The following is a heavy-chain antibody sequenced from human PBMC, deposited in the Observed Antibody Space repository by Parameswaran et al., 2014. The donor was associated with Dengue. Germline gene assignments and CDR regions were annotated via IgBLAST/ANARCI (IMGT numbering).Heavy chain of an antibody. D-gene: IGHD5-18*01. CDR3: ARGYYLLKQVDTAMVPSGY. V-gene: IGHV1-3*01. Sequence: WVRQAPGQRLEWMGWINAGNGNTKYSQKFQGRVTITRDTSASTAYMELSSLRSEDTAVYYCARGYYLLKQVDTAMVPSGYWGQGTLVTVSS. CDR2: INAGNGNT. J-gene: IGHJ4*02.